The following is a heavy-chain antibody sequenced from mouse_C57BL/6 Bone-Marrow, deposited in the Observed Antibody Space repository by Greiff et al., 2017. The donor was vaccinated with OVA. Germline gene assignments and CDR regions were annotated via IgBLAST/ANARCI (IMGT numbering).Heavy chain of an antibody. CDR2: IDPSDSYT. D-gene: IGHD1-1*01. CDR3: ARGRDYYGSSLYWYFDV. CDR1: GYTFTSYW. Sequence: QVQLQQPGAELVRPGTSVKLSCKASGYTFTSYWMHWVKQRPGQGLEWIGVIDPSDSYTNYNQKFKGKATLTVDTSSSTAYMQLSSLTSEDSAVYYGARGRDYYGSSLYWYFDVWGTGTTVTVSS. V-gene: IGHV1-59*01. J-gene: IGHJ1*03.